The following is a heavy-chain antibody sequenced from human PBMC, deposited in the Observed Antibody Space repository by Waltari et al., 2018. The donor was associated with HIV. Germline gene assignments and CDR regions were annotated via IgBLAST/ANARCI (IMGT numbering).Heavy chain of an antibody. CDR1: GFTFNTYA. CDR3: AKDRTLRMMGYYFDN. CDR2: ISFDLKNK. J-gene: IGHJ4*02. V-gene: IGHV3-30*18. D-gene: IGHD3-16*01. Sequence: QVQLVESGGGVVQPGRSLRLSCAASGFTFNTYAMHWVRQAPGRGLEWGAMISFDLKNKFYADSVSGRFTISRDNSKNTLYLQMNNLRSEDTAVYYCAKDRTLRMMGYYFDNWGQGTLVTVSS.